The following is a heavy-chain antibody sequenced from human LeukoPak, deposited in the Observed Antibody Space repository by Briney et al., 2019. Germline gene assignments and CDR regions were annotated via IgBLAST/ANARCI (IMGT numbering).Heavy chain of an antibody. Sequence: PSETLSLTCAVSGGSISRSNWWSWVRQPPGKGLEWIGEFYHSGSTNYNPSLKSRVTISVDTSKNQFSLKLSSVTAADTAVYYCARASLSGRSAFDIWGQGTMVTVSS. J-gene: IGHJ3*02. V-gene: IGHV4-4*02. CDR3: ARASLSGRSAFDI. CDR1: GGSISRSNW. CDR2: FYHSGST. D-gene: IGHD3-16*02.